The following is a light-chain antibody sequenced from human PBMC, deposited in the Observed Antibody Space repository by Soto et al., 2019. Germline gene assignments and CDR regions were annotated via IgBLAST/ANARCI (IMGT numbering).Light chain of an antibody. CDR2: DAS. CDR1: QSVSSY. V-gene: IGKV3-11*01. CDR3: HQRSNWPRT. Sequence: EIVLTQSPATLSLSPGERATLSCRASQSVSSYLAWYQQKPGQAPRLLIYDASNRATGIPARFSGSGSGTDFTLTITSLEPEDVAVYYCHQRSNWPRTFGQGTKVEVK. J-gene: IGKJ1*01.